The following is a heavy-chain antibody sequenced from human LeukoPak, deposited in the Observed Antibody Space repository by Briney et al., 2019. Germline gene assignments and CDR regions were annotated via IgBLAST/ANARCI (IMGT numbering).Heavy chain of an antibody. D-gene: IGHD3-22*01. CDR1: GGSFSGYY. CDR2: INHSGST. CDR3: AADSCDNSGYAPSGC. V-gene: IGHV4-34*01. Sequence: SETLSLTCAVYGGSFSGYYWSWIRQPPGEGLERIGEINHSGSTNYNPSLKSRVTISVDTSKNQFSLKLSSVTAADTAVCYCAADSCDNSGYAPSGCWRQGTLVTVSS. J-gene: IGHJ4*02.